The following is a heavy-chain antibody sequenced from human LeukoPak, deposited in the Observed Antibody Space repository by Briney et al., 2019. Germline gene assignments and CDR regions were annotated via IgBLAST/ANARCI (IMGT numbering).Heavy chain of an antibody. Sequence: PGGCLRLSCAASGFTFSSYWMSWVRQALGKGLEWVANIKQDGSEKYYVDSVKGRFTISRDNAKNSLYLQMNSLRAEDTAVYYCARSDVDTRFEYWGQGTLVTVSS. CDR3: ARSDVDTRFEY. CDR2: IKQDGSEK. J-gene: IGHJ4*02. D-gene: IGHD5-18*01. V-gene: IGHV3-7*04. CDR1: GFTFSSYW.